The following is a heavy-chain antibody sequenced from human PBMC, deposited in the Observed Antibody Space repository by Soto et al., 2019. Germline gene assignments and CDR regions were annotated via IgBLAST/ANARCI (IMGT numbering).Heavy chain of an antibody. J-gene: IGHJ6*03. D-gene: IGHD6-13*01. CDR1: GFTFSSYA. CDR3: AKGPAGPYYYYYYYMDV. CDR2: ISGSGGST. V-gene: IGHV3-23*01. Sequence: EVQLLESGGGLVQPGGSLRLSCAASGFTFSSYAMSWVRQAPGKGLEWVSAISGSGGSTYYADSVKGRFTISRDNSKNTLYLQMNSLRAEDTAVYYCAKGPAGPYYYYYYYMDVWRKGTTVTVSS.